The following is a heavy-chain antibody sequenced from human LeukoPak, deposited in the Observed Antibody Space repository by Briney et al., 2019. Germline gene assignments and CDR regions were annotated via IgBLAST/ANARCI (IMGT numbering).Heavy chain of an antibody. Sequence: PGGSLRLSCAASGFTFISYWMSWVRQAPGKGLEWVANIKQDGSEKYYVDSVKGRFTISRDNAKNSLYLQMNSLRAEDTAVYYCARRYCSSTSCYVPFDIWGQGTMVTVSS. CDR1: GFTFISYW. CDR3: ARRYCSSTSCYVPFDI. D-gene: IGHD2-2*01. CDR2: IKQDGSEK. J-gene: IGHJ3*02. V-gene: IGHV3-7*01.